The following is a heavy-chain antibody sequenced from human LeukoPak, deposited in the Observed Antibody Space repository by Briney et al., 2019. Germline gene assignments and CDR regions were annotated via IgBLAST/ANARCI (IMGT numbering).Heavy chain of an antibody. J-gene: IGHJ4*02. V-gene: IGHV3-30*02. CDR3: AKARGYCSSTSCLKRPFDY. CDR2: IRYDGSNK. Sequence: PGGSLRLSCAASGFTFSSYGMHWVRQAPGKGLEWVAFIRYDGSNKYYADSVKGRFTISRDNSKNTLYLQMSSLRAEDTAVYYCAKARGYCSSTSCLKRPFDYWGQGTLVTVSS. D-gene: IGHD2-2*01. CDR1: GFTFSSYG.